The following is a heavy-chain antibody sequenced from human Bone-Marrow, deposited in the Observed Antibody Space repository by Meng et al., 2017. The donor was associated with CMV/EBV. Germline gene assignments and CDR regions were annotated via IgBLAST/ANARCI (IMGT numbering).Heavy chain of an antibody. CDR2: IYHSGST. D-gene: IGHD3-10*01. CDR1: GGSISSSNW. J-gene: IGHJ4*02. Sequence: SETLSLTCAVSGGSISSSNWWSWVRQPPGKGLEWIGEIYHSGSTNYNPSLKSRVTISVDKSKNQFSLKLSSVTAADTAVYYCARTSTWFGTDYYFDYWGQGTLVTFSS. CDR3: ARTSTWFGTDYYFDY. V-gene: IGHV4-4*02.